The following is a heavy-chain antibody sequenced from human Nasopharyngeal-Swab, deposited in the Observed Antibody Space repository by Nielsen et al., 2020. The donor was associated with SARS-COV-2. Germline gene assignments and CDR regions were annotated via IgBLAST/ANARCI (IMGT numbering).Heavy chain of an antibody. J-gene: IGHJ3*02. CDR2: ISCDDGTR. CDR3: ARGPNPHNAFDI. Sequence: ASVKVSCKVSGYTLTVLPIHWVRQAPGQALEWMGLISCDDGTRNYAQKFRGRVTMTRDTSTNTVYLDLSSLQSEDTAVYYCARGPNPHNAFDIWGQGTMVTVSS. D-gene: IGHD1-14*01. CDR1: GYTLTVLP. V-gene: IGHV1-46*01.